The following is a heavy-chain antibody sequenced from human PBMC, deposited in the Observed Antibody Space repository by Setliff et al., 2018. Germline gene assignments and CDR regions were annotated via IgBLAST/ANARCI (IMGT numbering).Heavy chain of an antibody. Sequence: ETLSLTCSVSGASIRNYYWTWIRQSPGKGLEWIGYVHFTGSTNYNPSLKSRVTMSVDVSKNQFSLKMSSVTAADTAVYYCARKVEQWLTPHFDYWGQGAPVTVSS. V-gene: IGHV4-59*01. CDR3: ARKVEQWLTPHFDY. CDR1: GASIRNYY. D-gene: IGHD6-19*01. CDR2: VHFTGST. J-gene: IGHJ4*02.